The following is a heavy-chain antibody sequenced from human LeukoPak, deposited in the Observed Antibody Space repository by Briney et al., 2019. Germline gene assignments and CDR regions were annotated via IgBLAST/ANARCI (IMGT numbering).Heavy chain of an antibody. CDR3: ASGNSHAFDI. J-gene: IGHJ3*02. CDR1: GFTFSDYW. Sequence: QPGGSLRLSCTASGFTFSDYWMHWVRQAPGKGLVWVSRIDLAGDYTTYADSVKGRFTISRDNAKNTLYLQMNSLRAEDTAVYYCASGNSHAFDIWGQGTMVTVSS. V-gene: IGHV3-74*01. CDR2: IDLAGDYT.